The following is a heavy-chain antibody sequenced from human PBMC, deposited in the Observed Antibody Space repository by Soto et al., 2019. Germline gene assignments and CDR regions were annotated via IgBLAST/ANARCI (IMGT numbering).Heavy chain of an antibody. CDR2: LDGAGGST. Sequence: GGSLRLSCAASGFTFNSHGMNWVRQAPGKGLEWVASLDGAGGSTYYADSVRGRFTISRDNSQNTLFLQMKRLTVDDTAIYYCAAPRDEYGSGVSWFTYGMDIWGQGTTVTVSS. V-gene: IGHV3-23*01. J-gene: IGHJ6*02. D-gene: IGHD3-10*01. CDR1: GFTFNSHG. CDR3: AAPRDEYGSGVSWFTYGMDI.